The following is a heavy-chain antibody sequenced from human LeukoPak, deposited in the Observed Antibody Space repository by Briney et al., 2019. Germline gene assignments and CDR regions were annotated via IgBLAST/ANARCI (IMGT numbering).Heavy chain of an antibody. J-gene: IGHJ4*02. CDR2: ISRSGSTI. Sequence: PGGSLRLSCAASGFTFSSYEMNWVRQAPGKGLEWVSYISRSGSTIYYADSVKGRFTISRDNAKNSLYLQMNSLRAEDTAVYYCARGGSGLYDILTGQEFDYWGQGTLVTVSS. CDR3: ARGGSGLYDILTGQEFDY. V-gene: IGHV3-48*03. D-gene: IGHD3-9*01. CDR1: GFTFSSYE.